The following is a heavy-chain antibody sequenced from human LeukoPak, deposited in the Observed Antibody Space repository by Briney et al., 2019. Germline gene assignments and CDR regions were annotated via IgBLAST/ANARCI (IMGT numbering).Heavy chain of an antibody. Sequence: PSETLSLTCTVSGGSISSSSYYWGGIRQPPRKGLEWIGSIYYSGSTYYNPSLKSRVTISVDTSKNQFSLKLSSVTAADTAVYYCATRDIGRGDYPDAFDIWGQGTTVTVSS. V-gene: IGHV4-39*01. CDR2: IYYSGST. D-gene: IGHD3-10*01. J-gene: IGHJ3*02. CDR1: GGSISSSSYY. CDR3: ATRDIGRGDYPDAFDI.